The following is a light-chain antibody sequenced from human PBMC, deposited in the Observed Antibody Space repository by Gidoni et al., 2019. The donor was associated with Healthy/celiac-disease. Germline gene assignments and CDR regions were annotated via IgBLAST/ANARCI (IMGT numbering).Light chain of an antibody. CDR3: QQYDSSPWT. CDR1: QSINNNY. V-gene: IGKV3-20*01. J-gene: IGKJ1*01. CDR2: GAS. Sequence: IVFTQSPGTLSLSPGERATLSCRASQSINNNYLAWYQQKPGQAPRLLIYGASSRAAGIPDRFSGSGSGTDFTLTVARLEPEDFAVYYCQQYDSSPWTFGQGTKVEIK.